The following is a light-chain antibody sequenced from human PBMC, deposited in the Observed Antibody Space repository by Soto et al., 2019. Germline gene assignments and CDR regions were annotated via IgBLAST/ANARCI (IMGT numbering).Light chain of an antibody. CDR1: SSGVGGYDY. CDR2: EVS. CDR3: SSYSISTAYL. V-gene: IGLV2-14*01. Sequence: QSALTQPASVSGSPGQSITISCTGTSSGVGGYDYVSWYQLHPGKAPKLMLFEVSNRPSGVSYRFSGSKSGNTVSLTISGLQAEDEADYFCSSYSISTAYLFGTGTKVTVL. J-gene: IGLJ1*01.